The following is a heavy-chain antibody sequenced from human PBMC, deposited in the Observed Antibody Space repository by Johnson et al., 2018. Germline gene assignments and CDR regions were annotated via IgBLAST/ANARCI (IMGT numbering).Heavy chain of an antibody. CDR1: GFTFRSYG. CDR3: AKGFTTIAALGYGMDV. J-gene: IGHJ6*02. D-gene: IGHD6-6*01. CDR2: TSHDGSNE. V-gene: IGHV3-30*18. Sequence: QVQLVESGGGVVQPGRSLRLSCAASGFTFRSYGMHWVRLAPGKGLERVAVTSHDGSNEYYADSVKGRFTISRDNSKNTLYLQMNSLRAEDTAIYYCAKGFTTIAALGYGMDVWGQGTTVTVSS.